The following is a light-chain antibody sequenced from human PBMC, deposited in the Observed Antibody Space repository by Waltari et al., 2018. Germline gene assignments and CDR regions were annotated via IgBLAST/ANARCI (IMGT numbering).Light chain of an antibody. J-gene: IGKJ2*01. CDR1: QGINTF. Sequence: DIQLTQSPSFLSASVGDRVTITCRASQGINTFLAWYQHKPGQAPNLLIYSASTLQSGVPSRFSGSGSWTDFTLTISGLQPEDYATYYCLQVNSYPHTFGQGTKLEIK. V-gene: IGKV1-9*01. CDR2: SAS. CDR3: LQVNSYPHT.